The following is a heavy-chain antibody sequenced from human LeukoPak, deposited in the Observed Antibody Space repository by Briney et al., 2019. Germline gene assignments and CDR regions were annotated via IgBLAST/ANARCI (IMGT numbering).Heavy chain of an antibody. CDR1: GYTFTGYY. CDR2: INPNSGGT. J-gene: IGHJ6*03. D-gene: IGHD3-9*01. CDR3: ARTVRRYFDWLLPLRYYYYYYMDV. V-gene: IGHV1-2*02. Sequence: GASVKVSCKASGYTFTGYYMHWVRQAPGQGLEWMGWINPNSGGTNYAQKFQGRVTMTRDTSISTAYMELSSLRSEDTAVYYCARTVRRYFDWLLPLRYYYYYYMDVWGKGTTVTVSS.